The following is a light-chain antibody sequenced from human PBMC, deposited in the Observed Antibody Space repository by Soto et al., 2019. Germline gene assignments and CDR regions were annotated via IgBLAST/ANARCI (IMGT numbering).Light chain of an antibody. CDR2: AAS. Sequence: DIQLTQSPSFLSASVGDRVTITCRASQGISSYLAWYQQKPGKAPKLLIYAASTLQSGVPSRFSGSGSATEFTLTISSLQPEDFATYYCQQLKSYLLFGGGTKVEIK. CDR3: QQLKSYLL. V-gene: IGKV1-9*01. J-gene: IGKJ4*01. CDR1: QGISSY.